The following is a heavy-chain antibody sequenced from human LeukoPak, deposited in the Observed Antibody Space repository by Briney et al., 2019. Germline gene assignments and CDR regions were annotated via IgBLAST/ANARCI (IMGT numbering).Heavy chain of an antibody. J-gene: IGHJ4*02. CDR2: IHYSGTT. V-gene: IGHV4-59*01. D-gene: IGHD6-6*01. Sequence: SETRSLTCTVSGGSISAYYWSWIRQPPGKGLEWIGYIHYSGTTNYYPSLKSRVTIALDTSKNQFSLKLNSVTAADTAVYYCARFGTSSSRFFDQWGQGTLVTVSS. CDR1: GGSISAYY. CDR3: ARFGTSSSRFFDQ.